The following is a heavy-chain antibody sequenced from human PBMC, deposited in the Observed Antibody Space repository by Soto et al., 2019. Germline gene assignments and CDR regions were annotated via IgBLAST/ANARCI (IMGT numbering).Heavy chain of an antibody. CDR3: AKGVRQLVPNYYYGMDV. V-gene: IGHV3-23*01. Sequence: LRLSCAASGFTFSSYAMSWVRQAPGKGLEWVSAISGSGGSTYYADSVKGRFTISRDNSKNTLYLQMNSLRAEDTTVYYCAKGVRQLVPNYYYGMDVWGQGTTVTVSS. CDR1: GFTFSSYA. J-gene: IGHJ6*02. D-gene: IGHD6-6*01. CDR2: ISGSGGST.